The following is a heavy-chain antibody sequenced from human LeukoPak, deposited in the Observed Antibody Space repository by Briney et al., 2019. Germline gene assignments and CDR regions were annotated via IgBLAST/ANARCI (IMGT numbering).Heavy chain of an antibody. CDR2: INHSGSI. J-gene: IGHJ4*02. Sequence: PSETLSLTCAVYGGSFSGYYWSWIRQPPGKGLEWIGEINHSGSINYNPSLKSRVTISVDTSKNQFSLKLSSVTAADTAVYYCARVPNYYGSGSSPYWGQGTLVTVSS. D-gene: IGHD3-10*01. V-gene: IGHV4-34*01. CDR3: ARVPNYYGSGSSPY. CDR1: GGSFSGYY.